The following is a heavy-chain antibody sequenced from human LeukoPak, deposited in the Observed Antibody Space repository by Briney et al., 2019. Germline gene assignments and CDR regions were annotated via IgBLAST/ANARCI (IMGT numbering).Heavy chain of an antibody. CDR2: IYYSGST. CDR3: ARLAARTRYGMDV. Sequence: SETLSLTCTVSGGSISSSSYYWGWIRQPPGKGLEWIGSIYYSGSTYYNPSLKSRVTISVDTSKNQFSLKLSSVTAADTAVYYRARLAARTRYGMDVWGQGTTVTVSS. J-gene: IGHJ6*02. CDR1: GGSISSSSYY. D-gene: IGHD6-6*01. V-gene: IGHV4-39*01.